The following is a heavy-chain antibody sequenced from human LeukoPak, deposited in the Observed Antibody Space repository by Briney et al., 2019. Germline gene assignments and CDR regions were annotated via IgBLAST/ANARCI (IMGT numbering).Heavy chain of an antibody. V-gene: IGHV4-34*01. Sequence: SETLSLTCAVYGGSFSGYYWSWIRQPPGKGLEWIGEINHSGSTNYNPSLKSRVTISVDTSKNQFSLRLSSVTAADTAVYYCARVGMVRGAQTFDYWGQGTLVTVSS. CDR2: INHSGST. CDR1: GGSFSGYY. D-gene: IGHD3-10*01. CDR3: ARVGMVRGAQTFDY. J-gene: IGHJ4*02.